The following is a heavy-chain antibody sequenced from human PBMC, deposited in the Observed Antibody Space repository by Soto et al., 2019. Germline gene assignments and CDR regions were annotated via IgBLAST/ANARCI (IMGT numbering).Heavy chain of an antibody. CDR1: GGSISSGGYS. V-gene: IGHV4-30-2*01. CDR3: ASLTTMPYYYSYGMDV. J-gene: IGHJ6*02. D-gene: IGHD4-17*01. CDR2: IYHSGST. Sequence: QLQLQESGSGLVKPSQTLSLTCAVSGGSISSGGYSWSWIRQPPGKGLEWIGYIYHSGSTYYNPSLKSRVTISVDRSKNQFSLKLSSVTAADTAVYYCASLTTMPYYYSYGMDVWCQGTTVTVSS.